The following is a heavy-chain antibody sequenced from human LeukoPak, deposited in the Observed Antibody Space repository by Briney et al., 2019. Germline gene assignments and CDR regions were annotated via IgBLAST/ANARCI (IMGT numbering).Heavy chain of an antibody. V-gene: IGHV4-31*03. D-gene: IGHD2-21*02. CDR1: GGSISSGGYY. J-gene: IGHJ4*02. CDR2: IYYSGST. CDR3: ARVLEDCGGDCYPGGFDY. Sequence: PSETLSLTCTVSGGSISSGGYYWSWIRQHPGEGLEWIGYIYYSGSTYYNPSLKSRVTISVDTSKNQFSLKLSSVTAADTAVYYCARVLEDCGGDCYPGGFDYWGQGTLVTVSS.